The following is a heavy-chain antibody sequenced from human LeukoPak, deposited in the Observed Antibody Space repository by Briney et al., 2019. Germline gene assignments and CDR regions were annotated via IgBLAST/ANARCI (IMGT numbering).Heavy chain of an antibody. V-gene: IGHV3-23*01. J-gene: IGHJ4*02. Sequence: GGSLRLSCTVSGFTFSSYAMSWVRQAPGMGLEWVSSISGSGGSTYYADSVKGRFTISRDNSKNTLYLQMSSLRAEDTAMYYCAREGNSGYYPYWGQGILVTVSS. CDR3: AREGNSGYYPY. CDR2: ISGSGGST. CDR1: GFTFSSYA. D-gene: IGHD3-22*01.